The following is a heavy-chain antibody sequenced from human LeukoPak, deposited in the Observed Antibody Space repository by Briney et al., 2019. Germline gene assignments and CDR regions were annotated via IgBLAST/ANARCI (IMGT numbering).Heavy chain of an antibody. Sequence: GGSLRLSCAASGFTFSSYWMSWVRQAPGKGLEWVAVIYIVGTTHYADSVKGRFTISRDNSKNTLYLQMNSLRAEDTAVYYCAGSLAYCGGDCRLGDYWGQGTLVTVSS. CDR1: GFTFSSYW. CDR2: IYIVGTT. D-gene: IGHD2-21*02. J-gene: IGHJ4*02. CDR3: AGSLAYCGGDCRLGDY. V-gene: IGHV3-66*01.